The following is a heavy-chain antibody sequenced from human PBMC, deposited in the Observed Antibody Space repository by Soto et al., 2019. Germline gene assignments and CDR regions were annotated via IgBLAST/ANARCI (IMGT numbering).Heavy chain of an antibody. Sequence: EVQLLESGGGLVQPGGSLSLSCAASGFTFYDYAMTWVRQAPGKGLEWVSVVSGGGGATYYAVSVKGRFTISRDNSKTTLYLQMNSLRADDTAVYYCAKDLSCTSGNCRGSLDHWGQGTLVTVSS. D-gene: IGHD2-15*01. CDR1: GFTFYDYA. CDR2: VSGGGGAT. J-gene: IGHJ4*02. V-gene: IGHV3-23*01. CDR3: AKDLSCTSGNCRGSLDH.